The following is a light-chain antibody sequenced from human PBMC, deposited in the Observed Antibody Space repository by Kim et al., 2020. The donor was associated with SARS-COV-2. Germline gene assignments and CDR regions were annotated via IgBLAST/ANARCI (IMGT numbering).Light chain of an antibody. Sequence: DIQMTQSPSSLSASVGDRVTITCQASQDISNYLNWYQQKPGKAPKLLIYYASNLETGVPSRFSGSGSGTDFTFTISSLQPEDIATYYCQQYDNLPLTFGGGTKVDIK. CDR1: QDISNY. V-gene: IGKV1-33*01. CDR3: QQYDNLPLT. CDR2: YAS. J-gene: IGKJ4*01.